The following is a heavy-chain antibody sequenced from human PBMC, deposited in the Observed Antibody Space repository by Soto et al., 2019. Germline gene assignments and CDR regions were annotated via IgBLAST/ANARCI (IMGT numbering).Heavy chain of an antibody. Sequence: SETLSLTCTVSGGSVSSGSYYWSWIRQPPGKGLEWIGYIYYSGSTNYNPSLKSRVTISVDTSKNQFSLKLSSVTAADTAVYYCARDPRRTVTTGGYWGQGTLVTVSS. CDR2: IYYSGST. CDR3: ARDPRRTVTTGGY. V-gene: IGHV4-61*01. D-gene: IGHD4-17*01. J-gene: IGHJ4*02. CDR1: GGSVSSGSYY.